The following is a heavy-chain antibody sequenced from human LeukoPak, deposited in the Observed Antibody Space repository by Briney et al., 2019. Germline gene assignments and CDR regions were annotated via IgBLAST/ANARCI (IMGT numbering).Heavy chain of an antibody. D-gene: IGHD6-19*01. V-gene: IGHV3-11*06. CDR2: ISSTSTYT. CDR3: AREYRFSGGWYTWFDS. Sequence: GGSLRLSCAASGFIFSDYYMSWIRQAPGKWLEWVSYISSTSTYTNYADSVKGRFTISRDNAKNSLYLQMGSLRAEDTAVYYCAREYRFSGGWYTWFDSWGQGTLVTVSS. J-gene: IGHJ5*01. CDR1: GFIFSDYY.